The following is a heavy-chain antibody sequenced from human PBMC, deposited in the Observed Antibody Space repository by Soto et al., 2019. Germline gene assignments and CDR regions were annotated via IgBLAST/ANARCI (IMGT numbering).Heavy chain of an antibody. CDR3: AKDRGSGSAPYYYSGLDV. D-gene: IGHD1-26*01. Sequence: EVQLLESGGGLVQPGGSLRLSCAASGVIFSSYAMTWVRQAPGKGLEWVSVISGSGGDIFYTDSVKGRFSISRDNSKNTLYLQMNSRRGEDTAVYYCAKDRGSGSAPYYYSGLDVWGQGTTVTVSS. V-gene: IGHV3-23*01. CDR2: ISGSGGDI. CDR1: GVIFSSYA. J-gene: IGHJ6*02.